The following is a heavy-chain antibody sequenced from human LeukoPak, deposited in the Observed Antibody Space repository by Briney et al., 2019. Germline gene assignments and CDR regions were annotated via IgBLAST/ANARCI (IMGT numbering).Heavy chain of an antibody. Sequence: GASVKVSCKASGYKFTNYGISWVRQAPGQGLEWMGWISPYNGNTIYAQKLQGRVTMTTDTSTSTAYMALRSLRSDDTAVYYCARGSPPRVYYDRSGYYSYYFDYWGQGTLVTVSS. V-gene: IGHV1-18*01. CDR1: GYKFTNYG. D-gene: IGHD3-22*01. J-gene: IGHJ4*02. CDR3: ARGSPPRVYYDRSGYYSYYFDY. CDR2: ISPYNGNT.